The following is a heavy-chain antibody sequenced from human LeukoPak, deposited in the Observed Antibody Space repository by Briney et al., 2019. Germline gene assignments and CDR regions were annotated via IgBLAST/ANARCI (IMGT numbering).Heavy chain of an antibody. CDR3: ARDAGNFDWLRTIDY. D-gene: IGHD3-9*01. Sequence: GASVKVSCKASGCTFTSYYMHWVRQAPGQGLEWMGIINPSGGSTSYAQKFQGRVTMTRDTSTSTVYMELSSLRSEDTAVYYCARDAGNFDWLRTIDYWGQGTLVTVSS. CDR1: GCTFTSYY. V-gene: IGHV1-46*01. CDR2: INPSGGST. J-gene: IGHJ4*02.